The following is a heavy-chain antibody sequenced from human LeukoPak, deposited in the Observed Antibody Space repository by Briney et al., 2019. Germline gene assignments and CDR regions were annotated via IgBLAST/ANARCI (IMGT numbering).Heavy chain of an antibody. CDR2: INHSGST. CDR1: GGSFSGYY. D-gene: IGHD4-17*01. Sequence: SETLSLTCAVYGGSFSGYYWSWIRQPPGKGLEWIGEINHSGSTNYNPSLKSRVTISSDTSRNQFSLNLRSVTAADTAVYYCARASGYNVGDFSADYWGQGTLVTVSS. J-gene: IGHJ4*02. V-gene: IGHV4-34*01. CDR3: ARASGYNVGDFSADY.